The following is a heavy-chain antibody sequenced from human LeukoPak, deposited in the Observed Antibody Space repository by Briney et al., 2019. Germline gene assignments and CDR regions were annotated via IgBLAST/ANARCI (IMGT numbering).Heavy chain of an antibody. J-gene: IGHJ4*02. CDR3: AKGGRYSYGPYYFDY. Sequence: GGSLRLSCAASGFTFDDYAMHWVRQAPGKGLGRVSGISWNSGSIGYADSVKGRFTISRDNAKNSLYLQMNSLRAEDTALYYCAKGGRYSYGPYYFDYWGQGTLVTVSS. CDR1: GFTFDDYA. V-gene: IGHV3-9*01. CDR2: ISWNSGSI. D-gene: IGHD5-18*01.